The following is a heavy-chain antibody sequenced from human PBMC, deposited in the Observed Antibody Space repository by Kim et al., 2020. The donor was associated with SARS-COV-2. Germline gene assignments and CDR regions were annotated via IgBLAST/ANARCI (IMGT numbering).Heavy chain of an antibody. CDR3: ARRRTHWGAFDI. J-gene: IGHJ3*02. Sequence: SETLSLTCTVSGGSISSSSYYWGWIRQPPGKGLEWIGSIYYSGSTYYNPSLKSRVTISVDTSKNQFSLKLSSVTAADTAVYYCARRRTHWGAFDIWGQGT. CDR2: IYYSGST. CDR1: GGSISSSSYY. D-gene: IGHD3-16*01. V-gene: IGHV4-39*01.